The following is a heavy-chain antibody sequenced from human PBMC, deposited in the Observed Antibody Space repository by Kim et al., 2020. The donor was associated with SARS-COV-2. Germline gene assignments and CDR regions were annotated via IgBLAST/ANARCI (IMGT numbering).Heavy chain of an antibody. Sequence: SSKGRFTISRKNAKNSLYLQMNSLRDEDTAVYYSASLIRIQLWGDAFDIWGQGTMVTVSS. J-gene: IGHJ3*02. CDR3: ASLIRIQLWGDAFDI. V-gene: IGHV3-48*02. D-gene: IGHD5-18*01.